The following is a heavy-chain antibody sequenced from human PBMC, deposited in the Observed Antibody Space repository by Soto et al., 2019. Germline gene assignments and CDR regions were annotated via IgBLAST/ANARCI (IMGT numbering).Heavy chain of an antibody. V-gene: IGHV1-18*01. CDR2: ISAYNGNT. CDR1: GYTFTSYG. Sequence: QVPLVQSGAEVKKPGASVKVSCKASGYTFTSYGISWVRQAPGQGLEWMGWISAYNGNTNYAQKLQGRVTMTTDTSTSTVYMELRSLRSDDTAVYYCARDKLGIAARPRWFDPWGQGTLVTVSS. J-gene: IGHJ5*02. CDR3: ARDKLGIAARPRWFDP. D-gene: IGHD6-6*01.